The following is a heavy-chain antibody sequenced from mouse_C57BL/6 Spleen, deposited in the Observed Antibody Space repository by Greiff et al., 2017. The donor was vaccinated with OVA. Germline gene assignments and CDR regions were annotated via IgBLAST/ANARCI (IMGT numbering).Heavy chain of an antibody. J-gene: IGHJ1*03. Sequence: VQLQQSGPELVKPGASVKISCKASGYAFSSSWMNWVKQRPGKGLEWIGRIYPGDGDTNYNGKFKGKATLTADKSSSPAYMQLSSLTSEDSAVYFCARGGTTVVAAHWYVDVWGTGTTVTVSS. D-gene: IGHD1-1*01. CDR2: IYPGDGDT. CDR1: GYAFSSSW. V-gene: IGHV1-82*01. CDR3: ARGGTTVVAAHWYVDV.